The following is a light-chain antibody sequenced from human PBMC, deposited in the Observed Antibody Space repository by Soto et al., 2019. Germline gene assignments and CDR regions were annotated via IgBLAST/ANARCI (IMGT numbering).Light chain of an antibody. CDR1: QTVTSN. V-gene: IGKV3-15*01. CDR2: GAS. J-gene: IGKJ4*01. CDR3: QHYNNWIAS. Sequence: PGDRATLSCRASQTVTSNLARYQQKPGQAPRLLIYGASTRATGIPVRFSGSGSGTEFTLTISSLQSEDFAVYYCQHYNNWIASFGGGTKVDIK.